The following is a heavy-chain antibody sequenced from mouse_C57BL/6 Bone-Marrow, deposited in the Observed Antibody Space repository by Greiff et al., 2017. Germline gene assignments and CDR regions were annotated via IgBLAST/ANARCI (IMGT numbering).Heavy chain of an antibody. Sequence: VQLQQSGAELVRPGASVKLSCTASGFNIKDDYIHWVKQRPEQGLEWIGWIDPEIDDTEYASKFQGKATITSDTSSNTAYLQLSSLTSEDTSVYYCSSFDGNYFDFWGQGTPLTVAS. CDR2: IDPEIDDT. CDR1: GFNIKDDY. J-gene: IGHJ2*01. V-gene: IGHV14-4*01. CDR3: SSFDGNYFDF. D-gene: IGHD2-3*01.